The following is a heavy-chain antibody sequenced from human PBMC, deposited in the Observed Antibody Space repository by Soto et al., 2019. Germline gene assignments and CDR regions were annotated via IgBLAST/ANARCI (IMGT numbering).Heavy chain of an antibody. J-gene: IGHJ2*01. CDR2: IYYSGST. V-gene: IGHV4-59*01. CDR1: GGSISSYY. CDR3: ARAGEANWYFDL. Sequence: SETLSLTCTVSGGSISSYYWSWIRQPPGKGLEWIGYIYYSGSTNYNPSLKSRVTISVDTSKNQFSLKLSSVTAADTAVYYCARAGEANWYFDLWGRGTLVTVSS.